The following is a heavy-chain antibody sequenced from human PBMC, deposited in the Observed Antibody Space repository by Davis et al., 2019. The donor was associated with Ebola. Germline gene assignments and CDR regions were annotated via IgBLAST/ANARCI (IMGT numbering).Heavy chain of an antibody. D-gene: IGHD4-17*01. CDR2: IYSGGST. J-gene: IGHJ4*02. Sequence: GESLKISCAASGFTVSSNYMSWVRQAPGKGLEWVSVIYSGGSTYYADSVKGRFTISRDNSKNTLYLQMNSLRAEDTAVYYCARTTDYGDYPDYWGQGTLVTVSS. CDR3: ARTTDYGDYPDY. V-gene: IGHV3-53*01. CDR1: GFTVSSNY.